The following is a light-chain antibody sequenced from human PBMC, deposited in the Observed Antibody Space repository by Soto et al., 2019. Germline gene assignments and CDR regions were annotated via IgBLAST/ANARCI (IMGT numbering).Light chain of an antibody. CDR3: QQYGSSPWT. Sequence: IVLTQSPATLSLSPGERATLSCVASQSVSSSYLAWYQQKPGLAPRLLIYDASSRATGIPDRFSGSGSGTDFTLTISRLEPEDFAVFYCQQYGSSPWTFGQGTQVDIK. CDR2: DAS. V-gene: IGKV3D-20*01. J-gene: IGKJ1*01. CDR1: QSVSSSY.